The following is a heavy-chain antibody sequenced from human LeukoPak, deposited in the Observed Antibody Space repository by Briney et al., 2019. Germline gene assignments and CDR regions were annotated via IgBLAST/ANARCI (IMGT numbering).Heavy chain of an antibody. J-gene: IGHJ4*02. CDR3: AKLVSSGWPFDY. CDR1: GFIFSSYG. D-gene: IGHD6-19*01. CDR2: ISYDGSNK. Sequence: GGSLRLSCAASGFIFSSYGMHGVRQAPGKGLEWVAVISYDGSNKYYADSVKGRFTISRDNSKNTLYLQMNSLRAEDTAVYYCAKLVSSGWPFDYWGQGTLVTVSS. V-gene: IGHV3-30*18.